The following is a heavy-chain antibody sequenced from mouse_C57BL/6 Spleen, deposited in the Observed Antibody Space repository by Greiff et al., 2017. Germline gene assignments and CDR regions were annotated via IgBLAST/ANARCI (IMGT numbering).Heavy chain of an antibody. CDR3: TRSYDADY. CDR1: GYTFTDYE. J-gene: IGHJ2*01. CDR2: IDPETGGT. D-gene: IGHD2-12*01. Sequence: QVHVKQSGAELVRPGASVTLSCKASGYTFTDYEMHWVKQTPVHGLEWIGAIDPETGGTAYNQKFKGKAILTADKSSSTAYMELRSLTSEDSAVYYCTRSYDADYWGQGTTLTVSS. V-gene: IGHV1-15*01.